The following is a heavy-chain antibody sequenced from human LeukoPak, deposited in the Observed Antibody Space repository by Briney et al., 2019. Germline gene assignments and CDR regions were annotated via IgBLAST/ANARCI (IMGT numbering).Heavy chain of an antibody. V-gene: IGHV1-2*02. Sequence: GASVKVSCKASGYIFTGYYMHWVRQAPGQGLEWMGWINPNSGDTNYAQKFQGRVTMTRDTSISTAYMELSSLRSEDTAVYYCARGVAVAGDYWGQGTLVTVSS. J-gene: IGHJ4*02. CDR1: GYIFTGYY. D-gene: IGHD6-19*01. CDR3: ARGVAVAGDY. CDR2: INPNSGDT.